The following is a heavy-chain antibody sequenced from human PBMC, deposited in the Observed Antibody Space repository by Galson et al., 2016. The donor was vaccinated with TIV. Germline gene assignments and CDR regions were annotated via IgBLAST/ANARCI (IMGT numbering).Heavy chain of an antibody. D-gene: IGHD6-19*01. CDR1: GGTFNIYA. CDR3: ARPSSSCRGCSYYYYMDV. J-gene: IGHJ6*03. CDR2: ILPIFGAA. Sequence: SVKVSCKASGGTFNIYAISWVRQAPGQGLEWMGGILPIFGAATYAQKFQGRVTITADESTNTAYMELSSLKSDDTAMYYCARPSSSCRGCSYYYYMDVWGKETTAIVSS. V-gene: IGHV1-69*13.